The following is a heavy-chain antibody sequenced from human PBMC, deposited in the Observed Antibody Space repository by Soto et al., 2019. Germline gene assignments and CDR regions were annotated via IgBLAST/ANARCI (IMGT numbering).Heavy chain of an antibody. D-gene: IGHD3-16*01. CDR2: IIPIFGST. CDR1: GGTFSSYS. CDR3: ATKPLRGREYSYFDH. V-gene: IGHV1-69*06. J-gene: IGHJ4*02. Sequence: QVQLVQSGAEVRKPGSSVKVSCEASGGTFSSYSINWVRQAPGQGLEWMGGIIPIFGSTNYAQKFQGRVTITADKPTNTVSVELTSRRPDDTALYFCATKPLRGREYSYFDHWGQGTLLTVSS.